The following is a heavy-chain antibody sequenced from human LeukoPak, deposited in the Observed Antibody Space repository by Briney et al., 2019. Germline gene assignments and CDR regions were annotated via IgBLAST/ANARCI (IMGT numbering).Heavy chain of an antibody. CDR3: ATVRAAGRSSWYLDY. CDR1: GFTFSSYG. V-gene: IGHV3-33*01. D-gene: IGHD2-2*01. CDR2: IWYDGSNK. J-gene: IGHJ4*02. Sequence: PGRSLRLSCAASGFTFSSYGMYWVRQAPGKGLEWVAVIWYDGSNKYYADSVKGRFTISRDNSKNTLYLQMNSLRAEDTAVYYCATVRAAGRSSWYLDYWGQGTLVTVSS.